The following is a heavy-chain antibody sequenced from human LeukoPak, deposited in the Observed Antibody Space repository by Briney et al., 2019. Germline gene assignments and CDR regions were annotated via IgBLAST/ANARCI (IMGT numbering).Heavy chain of an antibody. D-gene: IGHD6-13*01. J-gene: IGHJ5*02. V-gene: IGHV1-8*01. CDR3: AVGGGYSSSGYPENWFEP. CDR1: GYTFTSYD. Sequence: GASVKVSCKASGYTFTSYDINWVRQAPGQGLEWMGGMNPNSGNTGYAHKFQGRVTMTRYTSISSAYMELSSLSSEDTAVYYCAVGGGYSSSGYPENWFEPSGQGTLVTVSS. CDR2: MNPNSGNT.